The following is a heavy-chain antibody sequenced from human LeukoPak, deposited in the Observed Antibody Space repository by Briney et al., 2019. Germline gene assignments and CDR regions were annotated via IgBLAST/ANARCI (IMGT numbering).Heavy chain of an antibody. CDR3: ARGRQCDY. V-gene: IGHV3-53*01. CDR2: IYSGGTA. CDR1: GFIVSSNY. Sequence: GGSLRLSCVASGFIVSSNYMSWVRQAPGKGLEWISIIYSGGTAFYADSVKGRFTISRGNSKNTLYLQMNSLRADDTAMYYCARGRQCDYWGQGTLVTVSS. J-gene: IGHJ4*02. D-gene: IGHD4-11*01.